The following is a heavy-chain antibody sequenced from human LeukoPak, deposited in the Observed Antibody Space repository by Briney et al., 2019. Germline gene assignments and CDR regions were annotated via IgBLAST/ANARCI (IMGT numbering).Heavy chain of an antibody. CDR1: GYTFTGYY. CDR3: ARDVSPGRTGSELDF. CDR2: INPDSGGT. J-gene: IGHJ4*02. D-gene: IGHD3/OR15-3a*01. Sequence: ASVKVSCKASGYTFTGYYIYWVRQAPGQGLEGMRYINPDSGGTNTAQKFQGRVTMTRDTSIRTVYLGLSSLRSDDTAVYYCARDVSPGRTGSELDFWGQGTLVTVSS. V-gene: IGHV1-2*02.